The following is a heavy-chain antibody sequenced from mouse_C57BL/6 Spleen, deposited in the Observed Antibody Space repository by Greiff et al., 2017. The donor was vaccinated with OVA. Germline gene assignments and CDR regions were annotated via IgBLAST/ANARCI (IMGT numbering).Heavy chain of an antibody. CDR1: GYSFTSYY. J-gene: IGHJ2*01. Sequence: VQLKQSGPELVKPGASVKISCKASGYSFTSYYIHWVKQRPGQGLEWIGWIYPGSGNTKYNEKFKGKATLTADTSSSTAYMQLSSLTSEDSAVYYCARSADCFDYWGQGTTLTVSS. CDR2: IYPGSGNT. V-gene: IGHV1-66*01. CDR3: ARSADCFDY.